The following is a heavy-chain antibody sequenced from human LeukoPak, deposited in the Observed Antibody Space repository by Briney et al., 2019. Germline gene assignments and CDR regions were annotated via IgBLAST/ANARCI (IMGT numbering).Heavy chain of an antibody. V-gene: IGHV5-51*01. D-gene: IGHD3-3*01. CDR2: IYPGDSDT. J-gene: IGHJ4*02. Sequence: GESLKISCKGSGDSFTSYWIGWVRRLPGKGLVGMGIIYPGDSDTRYSPSFQGQVTISADKSISTAYLQWSSLKASDTAMYYCARTLRFLEWLWFDYWGQGTLVTVFS. CDR1: GDSFTSYW. CDR3: ARTLRFLEWLWFDY.